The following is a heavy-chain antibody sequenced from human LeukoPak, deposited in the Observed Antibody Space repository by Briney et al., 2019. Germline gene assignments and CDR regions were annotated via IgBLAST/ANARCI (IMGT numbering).Heavy chain of an antibody. CDR2: ISGSGGST. J-gene: IGHJ4*02. V-gene: IGHV3-23*01. D-gene: IGHD6-19*01. CDR1: GFTFTSYT. Sequence: PGGSLRLSCAASGFTFTSYTMNWVRQAPGKGLEWVSAISGSGGSTYYADSVKGRFTISRDNSKNTLYLQMNSLRAEDTAVYYCAKAEQWLVSYYFDYWGQGTLVTVSS. CDR3: AKAEQWLVSYYFDY.